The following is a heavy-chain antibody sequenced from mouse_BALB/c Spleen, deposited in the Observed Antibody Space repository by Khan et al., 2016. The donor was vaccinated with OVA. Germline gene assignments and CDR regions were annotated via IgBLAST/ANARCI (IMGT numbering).Heavy chain of an antibody. V-gene: IGHV3-2*02. Sequence: VQLKESGPGLVKPSQSLSLTCTVTGYSITSDYAWDWIRQFPENKLEWMGYISYGGSTSYNPSLKSRISITRDTSKNQFFLQLNSVTTEDTATYYCARKNYYGYAMDYWGQGTSVTVSS. CDR3: ARKNYYGYAMDY. CDR1: GYSITSDYA. CDR2: ISYGGST. J-gene: IGHJ4*01. D-gene: IGHD1-1*01.